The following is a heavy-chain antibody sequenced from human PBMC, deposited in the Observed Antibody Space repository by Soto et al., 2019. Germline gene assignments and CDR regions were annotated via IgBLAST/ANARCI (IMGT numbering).Heavy chain of an antibody. CDR1: GFTFSSYS. V-gene: IGHV3-48*01. CDR3: ARDREDSVVVVADDDAFDI. CDR2: ISSSSSTI. Sequence: EVQLVESGGGLVQPGGSLRLSCAASGFTFSSYSMNWVRQAPGKGLEWVSYISSSSSTIYYADSVKGRFTISSDNAKNSLYVQMNRLRGADTAVYDCARDREDSVVVVADDDAFDIWGQGTIYTVSS. D-gene: IGHD2-15*01. J-gene: IGHJ3*02.